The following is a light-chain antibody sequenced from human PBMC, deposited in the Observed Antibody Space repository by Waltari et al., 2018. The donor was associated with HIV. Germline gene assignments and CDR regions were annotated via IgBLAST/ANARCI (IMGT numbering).Light chain of an antibody. Sequence: SCSVNSSNIGNDFVSWYQHVPGSAPKLLIYDNDKRPSGIPDRFSGSKSGTSATLDITGLQTGDEADYYCGTWDRSMDGGVFGGGTKLTVL. J-gene: IGLJ2*01. V-gene: IGLV1-51*01. CDR3: GTWDRSMDGGV. CDR2: DND. CDR1: SSNIGNDF.